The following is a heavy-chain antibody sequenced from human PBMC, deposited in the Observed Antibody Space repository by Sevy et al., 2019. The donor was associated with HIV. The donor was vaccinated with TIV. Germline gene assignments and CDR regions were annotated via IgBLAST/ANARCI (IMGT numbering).Heavy chain of an antibody. CDR2: ISYTGTT. CDR3: ARESRLSIFRRGLDP. J-gene: IGHJ5*02. CDR1: GGSISDSPYF. V-gene: IGHV4-39*02. D-gene: IGHD3-3*01. Sequence: SETLSLTCTVSGGSISDSPYFWAWIRQSPGKGLEWIGSISYTGTTHYNPSLKSRVTISADTTKNQFSLRLTSVTAADTAVYYCARESRLSIFRRGLDPWGQGTLVTVSS.